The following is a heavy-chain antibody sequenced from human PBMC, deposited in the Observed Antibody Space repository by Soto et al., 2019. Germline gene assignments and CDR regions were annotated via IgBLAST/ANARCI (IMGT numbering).Heavy chain of an antibody. D-gene: IGHD6-19*01. J-gene: IGHJ5*02. CDR2: IYVNGNT. CDR3: ARHYSSGSRNWFDP. CDR1: GGSISTYY. Sequence: SETLSLTCTVSGGSISTYYWNWIRQPPGKGLEWIGYIYVNGNTNYNPSLKSRVTMSVDTAKNQFSLKLSSVTAADTAVFYCARHYSSGSRNWFDPWGQGTLVTVSS. V-gene: IGHV4-59*08.